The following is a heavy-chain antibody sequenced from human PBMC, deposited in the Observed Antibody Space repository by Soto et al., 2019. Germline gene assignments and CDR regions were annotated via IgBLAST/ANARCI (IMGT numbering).Heavy chain of an antibody. CDR2: INPDSGDT. V-gene: IGHV1-2*02. CDR3: ATRLPGDF. Sequence: QVQLVQSGAELKKPGASVRVSCQASGYTFYGYHVFWVRQAPGQGLEWVGWINPDSGDTSYAPKFQGRVTMTSDTSISTAYMELSSLRSDDTAVYYCATRLPGDFWGQGTLVTVSS. J-gene: IGHJ4*02. CDR1: GYTFYGYH. D-gene: IGHD4-17*01.